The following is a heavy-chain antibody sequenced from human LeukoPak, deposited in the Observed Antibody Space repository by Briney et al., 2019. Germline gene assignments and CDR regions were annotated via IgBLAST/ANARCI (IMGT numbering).Heavy chain of an antibody. D-gene: IGHD6-13*01. V-gene: IGHV4-39*01. CDR3: VRQRGYATSWSTYDY. CDR2: IHYSGTT. Sequence: SETLSLTCTVSGDSISSNSYYWGWLRQPPGKGLDWIVSIHYSGTTYSNPALKSRVTISVDTSKNQFSLRLSSVTAADTAVYYCVRQRGYATSWSTYDYWGQGTLVTVSS. CDR1: GDSISSNSYY. J-gene: IGHJ4*02.